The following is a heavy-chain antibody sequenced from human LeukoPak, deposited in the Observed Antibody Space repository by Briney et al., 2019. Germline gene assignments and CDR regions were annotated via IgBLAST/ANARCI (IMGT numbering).Heavy chain of an antibody. Sequence: QPGGSLRLSCAASGFTFSSYGIHWGRQAPGKGLEWVAVISYDGNSEYYADSVKGRFTISRDNSKNTLYLQMNSLRPEDTAVYYCARDYTGYFPWGQGTLVIVSS. V-gene: IGHV3-30*03. CDR2: ISYDGNSE. CDR1: GFTFSSYG. D-gene: IGHD3-9*01. CDR3: ARDYTGYFP. J-gene: IGHJ5*02.